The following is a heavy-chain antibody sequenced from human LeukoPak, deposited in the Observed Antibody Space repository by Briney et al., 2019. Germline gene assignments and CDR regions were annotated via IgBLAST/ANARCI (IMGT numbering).Heavy chain of an antibody. Sequence: PSQTLSLTCTVSGGSISSGDYYWSWIRQPPGKGLEWIGYIYYSGSTYYNPSLKSRVTISVDTSKNQFSLKLSSVTAADTAVYYCATRPVVTPGLGAFDIWGQGTMVTVSS. V-gene: IGHV4-30-4*08. J-gene: IGHJ3*02. CDR1: GGSISSGDYY. CDR2: IYYSGST. D-gene: IGHD4-23*01. CDR3: ATRPVVTPGLGAFDI.